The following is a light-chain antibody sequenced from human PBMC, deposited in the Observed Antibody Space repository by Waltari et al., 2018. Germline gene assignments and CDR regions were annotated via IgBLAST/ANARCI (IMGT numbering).Light chain of an antibody. CDR1: QDISTS. J-gene: IGKJ1*01. Sequence: EIHMTQSPSSVSASVGDRVSLSCRASQDISTSLAWYQQKSGKAPSLLIYAASTLQSGVPSRFSGGGTGTDFTLTINNLHPEDFATYFCQQGDTSPPTFGPGTKVEFK. CDR2: AAS. CDR3: QQGDTSPPT. V-gene: IGKV1-12*01.